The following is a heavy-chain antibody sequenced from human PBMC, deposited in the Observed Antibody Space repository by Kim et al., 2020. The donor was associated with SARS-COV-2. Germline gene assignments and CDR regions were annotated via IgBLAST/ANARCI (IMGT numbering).Heavy chain of an antibody. CDR3: AQATTGLGPFDL. V-gene: IGHV3-30-3*02. J-gene: IGHJ2*01. Sequence: YADSVKGRFTISRGNSKITLYLQMNSLRAEDTAVYYCAQATTGLGPFDLWGRGTLVTVFS. D-gene: IGHD3-16*01.